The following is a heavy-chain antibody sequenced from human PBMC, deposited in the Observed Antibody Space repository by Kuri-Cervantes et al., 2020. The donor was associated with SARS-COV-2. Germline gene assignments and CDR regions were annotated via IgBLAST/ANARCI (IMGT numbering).Heavy chain of an antibody. J-gene: IGHJ4*02. CDR2: IRSKAYGGTT. Sequence: GGSLRLSCTASGFTFGDYAMSWVRQAPGKGLEWVGFIRSKAYGGTTEYAASVKGRFTISRDDSKSIAYLQMNSLKTEDTAVYYCTRDDFWSGYSNYWGQGTRVTVSS. CDR3: TRDDFWSGYSNY. V-gene: IGHV3-49*04. CDR1: GFTFGDYA. D-gene: IGHD3-3*01.